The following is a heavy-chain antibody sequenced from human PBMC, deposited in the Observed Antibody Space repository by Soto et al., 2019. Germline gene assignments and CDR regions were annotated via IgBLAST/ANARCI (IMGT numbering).Heavy chain of an antibody. J-gene: IGHJ5*02. CDR2: IYSGGST. D-gene: IGHD2-15*01. CDR1: GFTVSSNY. Sequence: EVQLVESGGGLVQPGGSLRLSCAASGFTVSSNYMSWVHQAPGKGLEWVSVIYSGGSTYYADSVKGRFTISRHNSKNTLYLQMNSLRAEDTAVYYCARGYCSGGSCYPNWFDPWGQGTLVTVSS. CDR3: ARGYCSGGSCYPNWFDP. V-gene: IGHV3-53*04.